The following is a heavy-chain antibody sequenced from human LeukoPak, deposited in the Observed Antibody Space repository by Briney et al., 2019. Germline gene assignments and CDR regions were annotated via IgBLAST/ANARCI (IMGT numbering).Heavy chain of an antibody. CDR2: IYYSGST. J-gene: IGHJ4*02. CDR1: GGSISSYY. Sequence: SETLSLTCTVSGGSISSYYWSWIRQPPGKGLEWIGYIYYSGSTNYNPSLKSRVTISVDTSKNQFSLKLSSVTAADTAVYYCASVVFQGGGGIENYFDYWGRGTLVTVSS. V-gene: IGHV4-59*01. CDR3: ASVVFQGGGGIENYFDY. D-gene: IGHD2-15*01.